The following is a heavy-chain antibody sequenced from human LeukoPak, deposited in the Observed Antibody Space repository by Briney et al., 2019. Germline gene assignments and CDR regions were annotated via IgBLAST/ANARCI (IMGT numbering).Heavy chain of an antibody. CDR3: ARASITIFGVVLDAFDI. Sequence: SETLSLTCTVSGGSISSGSYYWSWIRQPAGKGLEWIGRIYTTGSTNYNPPLKSRVTISVDTSENQFSLNLSSVTAADTAVYYCARASITIFGVVLDAFDIWGQGTMVTVSS. CDR1: GGSISSGSYY. CDR2: IYTTGST. J-gene: IGHJ3*02. D-gene: IGHD3-3*01. V-gene: IGHV4-61*02.